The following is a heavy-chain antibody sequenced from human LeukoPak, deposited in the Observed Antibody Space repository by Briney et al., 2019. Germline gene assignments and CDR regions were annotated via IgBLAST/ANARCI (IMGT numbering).Heavy chain of an antibody. Sequence: GGSLRLSCAASGFTFSSYSMNWVRQAPGKGLEWVSSISSSSSYIYYADSVKGRFTISRDNAKNSLYLQMNSLRAEDTAVYYCARVVGCSSTSCPKGAFDIWGRGTMVTVSS. J-gene: IGHJ3*02. CDR2: ISSSSSYI. D-gene: IGHD2-2*01. CDR3: ARVVGCSSTSCPKGAFDI. CDR1: GFTFSSYS. V-gene: IGHV3-21*01.